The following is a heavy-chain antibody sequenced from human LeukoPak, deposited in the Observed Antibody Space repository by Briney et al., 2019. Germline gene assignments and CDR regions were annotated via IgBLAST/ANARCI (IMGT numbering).Heavy chain of an antibody. CDR1: GYTFTSYG. D-gene: IGHD2-2*01. J-gene: IGHJ5*02. CDR3: ARDYEDIVVVPAAIGIWFDP. V-gene: IGHV1-18*01. Sequence: ASVKVSRKASGYTFTSYGISWVRQAPGQGLEWMGWISAYNGNTNYAQKLQGRVTMTTDTSTSTAYMELRSLRSDDTAVYYCARDYEDIVVVPAAIGIWFDPWGQGTLVTVSS. CDR2: ISAYNGNT.